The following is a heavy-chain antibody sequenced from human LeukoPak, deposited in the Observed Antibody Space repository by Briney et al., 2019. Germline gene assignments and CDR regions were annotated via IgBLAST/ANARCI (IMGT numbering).Heavy chain of an antibody. CDR2: MNPNSGNT. CDR1: GYTFISYD. J-gene: IGHJ5*02. CDR3: ARRGRTTGTTKWFDP. V-gene: IGHV1-8*01. D-gene: IGHD1-1*01. Sequence: GASVKVSCKDSGYTFISYDINWGRQAIGQGLEWMGWMNPNSGNTGYEQQFKGGVTMTRNNSISTAYMELSSLRSDDTAVYYWARRGRTTGTTKWFDPWGQETLVTVSS.